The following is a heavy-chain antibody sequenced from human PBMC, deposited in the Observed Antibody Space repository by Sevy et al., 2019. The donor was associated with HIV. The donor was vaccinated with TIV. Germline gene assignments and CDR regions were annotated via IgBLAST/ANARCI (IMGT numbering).Heavy chain of an antibody. Sequence: SETLSLTCTVSGGSISSYYWSWIRQPAGKGLEWIGRIYTSGSTNYNPSLKSRVTMSVDTSKNQFSLKRSSVTAADTAVYYCARVLVDTAIGFYGMDVWGQGTTVTVSS. CDR1: GGSISSYY. CDR3: ARVLVDTAIGFYGMDV. D-gene: IGHD5-18*01. V-gene: IGHV4-4*07. J-gene: IGHJ6*02. CDR2: IYTSGST.